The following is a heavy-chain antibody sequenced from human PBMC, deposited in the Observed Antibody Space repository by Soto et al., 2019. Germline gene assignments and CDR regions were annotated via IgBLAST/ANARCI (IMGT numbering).Heavy chain of an antibody. D-gene: IGHD5-12*01. CDR2: IYYSGST. V-gene: IGHV4-59*08. Sequence: SETLSLTCTVSGGSISSYYWSWIRQPPGKGLEWIGYIYYSGSTNYNPSLKSRVTISVDTSKNQFSLKLSSVTAADTAVYYCARRGGGYSGYDYGGYFDYWGQGTLVTVSS. J-gene: IGHJ4*02. CDR1: GGSISSYY. CDR3: ARRGGGYSGYDYGGYFDY.